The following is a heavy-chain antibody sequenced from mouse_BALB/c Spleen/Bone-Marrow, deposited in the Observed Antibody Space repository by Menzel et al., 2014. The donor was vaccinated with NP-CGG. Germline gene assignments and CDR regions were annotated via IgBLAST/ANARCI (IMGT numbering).Heavy chain of an antibody. V-gene: IGHV1-9*01. Sequence: VQLQQSGAEVMKSGASVKISCRATGYRFSSFWIEWIKQRPGHGLEWIGKILPGSGSTNYNEKFKGKATLSADTSSNTAYMQLNRLTSEDSAVDFCAREGAFYGNPFDFWGQGTTLTVSS. J-gene: IGHJ2*01. CDR2: ILPGSGST. CDR3: AREGAFYGNPFDF. CDR1: GYRFSSFW. D-gene: IGHD2-10*01.